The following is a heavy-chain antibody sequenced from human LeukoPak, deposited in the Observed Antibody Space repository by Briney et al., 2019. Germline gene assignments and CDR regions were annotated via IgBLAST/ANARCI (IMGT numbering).Heavy chain of an antibody. Sequence: GGSLRLSCAASGFTFSSYGMHWVRQAPGKGLEWVAFIQYDGSNKYYADSVKGRFTISRDNSKNTLYLQMNSLRAEDTAVYYCAKESMVRGMPFDYWGQGTLVTVSS. CDR1: GFTFSSYG. J-gene: IGHJ4*02. V-gene: IGHV3-30*02. CDR2: IQYDGSNK. D-gene: IGHD3-10*01. CDR3: AKESMVRGMPFDY.